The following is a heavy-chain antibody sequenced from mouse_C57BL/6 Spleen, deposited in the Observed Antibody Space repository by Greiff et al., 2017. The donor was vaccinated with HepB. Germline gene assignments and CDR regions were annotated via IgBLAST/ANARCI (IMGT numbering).Heavy chain of an antibody. D-gene: IGHD1-1*01. CDR1: GFNIKNTY. J-gene: IGHJ2*01. V-gene: IGHV14-3*01. CDR3: ARGVFITTVVATDFDY. Sequence: VQLKQSVAELVRPGASVKLSCTASGFNIKNTYMHWVKQRPEQGLEWIGRIDPANGNTKYAPKFQGKATITADTSANTAYLQLSSLTSEDTAIYYCARGVFITTVVATDFDYWGQGTTLTVSS. CDR2: IDPANGNT.